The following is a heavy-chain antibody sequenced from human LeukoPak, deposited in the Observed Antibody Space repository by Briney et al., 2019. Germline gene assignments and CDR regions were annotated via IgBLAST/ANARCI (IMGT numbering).Heavy chain of an antibody. CDR1: GFTLRNYW. CDR2: IDSDGTST. CDR3: ARDPDIVATMGTAFDI. D-gene: IGHD5-12*01. V-gene: IGHV3-74*01. J-gene: IGHJ3*02. Sequence: GGSLRLSCVASGFTLRNYWLHWVRQVPGKGLVWVARIDSDGTSTSHADSVKGRFTISRDNSKNTLYLQMNSLRAEDTAVYYCARDPDIVATMGTAFDIWGQGTMVTVSS.